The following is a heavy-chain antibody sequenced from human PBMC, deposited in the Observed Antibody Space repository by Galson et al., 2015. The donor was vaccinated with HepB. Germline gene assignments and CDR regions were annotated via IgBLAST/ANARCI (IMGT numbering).Heavy chain of an antibody. Sequence: SVKVSCKASGYTFTSYAMHWVRQAPGQRLEWMGWINAGNGNTKYSQKFQGRVTITRDTSASTAYMELSSLRSEDTAVYYCAREGGPYCTNGVCYESFGAFDIWGQGTMVTVSS. CDR2: INAGNGNT. CDR1: GYTFTSYA. D-gene: IGHD2-8*01. J-gene: IGHJ3*02. CDR3: AREGGPYCTNGVCYESFGAFDI. V-gene: IGHV1-3*01.